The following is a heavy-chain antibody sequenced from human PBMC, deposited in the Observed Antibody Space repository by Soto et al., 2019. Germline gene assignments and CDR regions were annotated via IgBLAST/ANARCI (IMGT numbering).Heavy chain of an antibody. D-gene: IGHD5-12*01. CDR1: GFTFSSYG. V-gene: IGHV3-30*18. J-gene: IGHJ4*02. CDR3: AKEELEYSGYAPFDY. CDR2: ISYDGSNK. Sequence: QVQLVESGGGVVQPGRSLRLSCAASGFTFSSYGMHWVRQAPGKGLEWVAVISYDGSNKYYAESVKGRFTISRDNSKNTPYLQMNSLRAEDTAVYYCAKEELEYSGYAPFDYWGQGTLVTVSS.